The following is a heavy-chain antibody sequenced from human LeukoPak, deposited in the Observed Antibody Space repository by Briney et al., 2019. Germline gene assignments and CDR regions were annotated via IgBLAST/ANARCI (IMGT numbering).Heavy chain of an antibody. CDR1: DFTFRTYA. CDR3: ARNVGY. J-gene: IGHJ4*02. D-gene: IGHD1-26*01. CDR2: ISGSGGST. V-gene: IGHV3-23*01. Sequence: GGSLRLSCAASDFTFRTYAMTWVRQAPGKGLEWVSAISGSGGSTYSADSVKGRFTISRDNSKNTLYLQMNSLRAEDTAVYYCARNVGYWGQGTLVTVSS.